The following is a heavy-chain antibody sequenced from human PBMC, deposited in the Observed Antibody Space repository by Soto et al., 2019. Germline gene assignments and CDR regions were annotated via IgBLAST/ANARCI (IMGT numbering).Heavy chain of an antibody. D-gene: IGHD1-7*01. J-gene: IGHJ4*02. Sequence: QVQIQESGPGLVKPSGTLSLACSVSSVSVSGSYWCAWVRQPPGKGLEWIGEIDHSGHTNYNPSLKGRVTMSLDNSKNQFCLKLRSVTASDTAVYYCARSNWNYVRTLDYWGQGTQVIVSS. CDR3: ARSNWNYVRTLDY. CDR1: SVSVSGSYW. CDR2: IDHSGHT. V-gene: IGHV4-4*02.